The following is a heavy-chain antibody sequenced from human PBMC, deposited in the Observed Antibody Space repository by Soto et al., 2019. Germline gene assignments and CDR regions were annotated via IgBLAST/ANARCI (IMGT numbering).Heavy chain of an antibody. Sequence: QVQLVQSGAEVQKPGASVKVSCKTSGYTFPNHGINWVRQAPGQGLEWMGWINPYNANVNYAQKLQGRVTMTTDTATSTAYMDLRSLTSDDTAVYYCARDRVAGIWGDALDIWGQGTMVTVSS. CDR2: INPYNANV. J-gene: IGHJ3*02. CDR3: ARDRVAGIWGDALDI. CDR1: GYTFPNHG. V-gene: IGHV1-18*04. D-gene: IGHD3-16*01.